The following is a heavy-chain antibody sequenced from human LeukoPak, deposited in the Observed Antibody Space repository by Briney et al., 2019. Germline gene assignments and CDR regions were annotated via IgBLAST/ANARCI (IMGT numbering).Heavy chain of an antibody. J-gene: IGHJ3*02. CDR2: IGAYSAYT. CDR1: GYTFTKYG. Sequence: ASVKVSCRSSGYTFTKYGISWARQAPGQGLEWMGWIGAYSAYTTYAQKFQGRLTVTTDTSTSTAYMELRSLRSDDTGVYYCARQGSNYGADAFDIWGQGTMVTVSS. V-gene: IGHV1-18*01. CDR3: ARQGSNYGADAFDI. D-gene: IGHD4-11*01.